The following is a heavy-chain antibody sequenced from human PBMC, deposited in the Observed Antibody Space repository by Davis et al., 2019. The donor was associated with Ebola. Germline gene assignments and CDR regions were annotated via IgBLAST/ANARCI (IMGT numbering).Heavy chain of an antibody. J-gene: IGHJ4*02. D-gene: IGHD6-19*01. CDR3: ARSWGSSGWWYFDY. Sequence: GESLKISCAASGFTFSSYGMHWVRQAPGKGLEWVAVIWYDGSNKYYADSVKGRFTISRDNSKNTLYLQMNSLRAEDTAVYYCARSWGSSGWWYFDYWGQGTLVTVSS. CDR1: GFTFSSYG. CDR2: IWYDGSNK. V-gene: IGHV3-33*01.